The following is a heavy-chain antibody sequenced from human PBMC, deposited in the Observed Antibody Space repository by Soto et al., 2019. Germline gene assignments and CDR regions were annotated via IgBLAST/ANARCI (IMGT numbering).Heavy chain of an antibody. J-gene: IGHJ4*02. Sequence: SETLSLTCSVSGGSISSYYWSWVRQPPGKGLEWIGYIYYTGSTDYNPSLRSRFTISIDTSKNQFSLKLPSVTAADTAVYYCASTYYDVFTGYPLFGFVHWGAGSLVT. V-gene: IGHV4-59*08. CDR2: IYYTGST. D-gene: IGHD3-9*01. CDR3: ASTYYDVFTGYPLFGFVH. CDR1: GGSISSYY.